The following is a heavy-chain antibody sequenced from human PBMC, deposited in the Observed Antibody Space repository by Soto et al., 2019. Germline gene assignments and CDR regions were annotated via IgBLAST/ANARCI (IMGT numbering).Heavy chain of an antibody. CDR2: ISGGGDAT. Sequence: EVQLLESGGGLVQPGGSLRLSCAASGFTFGNYAFSWVRQAPGKVLECVSVISGGGDATYYPDSVKGRFTTSRDTSQNTVYLQMNSLRAEDTAVYYCAKKSLGSITLPALYYFDYWGQGNLVTVSS. D-gene: IGHD7-27*01. CDR1: GFTFGNYA. V-gene: IGHV3-23*01. CDR3: AKKSLGSITLPALYYFDY. J-gene: IGHJ4*02.